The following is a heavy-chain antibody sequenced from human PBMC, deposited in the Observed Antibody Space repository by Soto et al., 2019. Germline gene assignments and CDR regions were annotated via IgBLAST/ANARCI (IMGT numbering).Heavy chain of an antibody. CDR1: GSSISSGGYY. CDR3: ARDRGVYDIPSGYYYGMDV. V-gene: IGHV4-31*03. J-gene: IGHJ6*02. CDR2: IYYSGST. D-gene: IGHD3-9*01. Sequence: QVQLQESGPGLVKPSQTLSLTCTVSGSSISSGGYYWSWIRQHPGKGLEWIGYIYYSGSTYYNPSLKSRVTISVDTSKNQFSLKLSSVTAADTAVYYCARDRGVYDIPSGYYYGMDVWGQGTTVTVSS.